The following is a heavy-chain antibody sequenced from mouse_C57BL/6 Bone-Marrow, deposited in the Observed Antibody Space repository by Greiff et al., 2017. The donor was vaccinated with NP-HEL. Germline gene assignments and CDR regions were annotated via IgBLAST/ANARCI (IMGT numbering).Heavy chain of an antibody. CDR2: INSDGGST. CDR1: EYEFPSHD. V-gene: IGHV5-2*01. J-gene: IGHJ2*01. CDR3: ARGVVTTSYFDY. D-gene: IGHD2-2*01. Sequence: EVKVVESGGGLVQPGESLKLSCESNEYEFPSHDMSWVRKTPEKRLELVAAINSDGGSTYYPDTMERRFIISRDNTKKTLYLQMSSLRSEDTAVDYCARGVVTTSYFDYWGQGTTLTVSS.